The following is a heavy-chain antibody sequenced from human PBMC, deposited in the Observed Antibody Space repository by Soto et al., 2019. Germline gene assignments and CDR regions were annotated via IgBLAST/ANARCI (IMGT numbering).Heavy chain of an antibody. CDR3: AREKGYGSGSYYNEPPFYYYYGMDV. CDR2: INASNGNT. D-gene: IGHD3-10*01. CDR1: GYTFTSYA. Sequence: GASVKVSCKASGYTFTSYAMHWVRQAPGQRLEWMGWINASNGNTKYSQKFQGRVTITRDTSASTAYMELSSLRSEDTAVYYCAREKGYGSGSYYNEPPFYYYYGMDVWGQGTTVTVSS. V-gene: IGHV1-3*01. J-gene: IGHJ6*02.